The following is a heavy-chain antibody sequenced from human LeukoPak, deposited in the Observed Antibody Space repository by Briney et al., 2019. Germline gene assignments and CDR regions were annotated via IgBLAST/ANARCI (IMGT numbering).Heavy chain of an antibody. CDR3: ARGPCLWACCYRRFDY. Sequence: SETLSLTCAVYGGSFSGYYWSWIRQPPGKGLEWIGEINHSGSTNYNPSLKSRVTISVDTSKNQFSLKLSSVTAADTAVYYCARGPCLWACCYRRFDYWGQGTLVTVSS. CDR2: INHSGST. J-gene: IGHJ4*02. D-gene: IGHD2-2*02. V-gene: IGHV4-34*01. CDR1: GGSFSGYY.